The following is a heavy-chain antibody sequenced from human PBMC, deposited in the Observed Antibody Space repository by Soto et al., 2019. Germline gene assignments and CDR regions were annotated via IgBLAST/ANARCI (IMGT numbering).Heavy chain of an antibody. CDR2: ISAYNGNT. Sequence: QVQLVQSGAEVKKPGASVKVSCKASGYTFTSYGISWVRQAPGQGLEWMGWISAYNGNTNYAQKLQGRVTMTTDTATSPGYLALRSLRSDETAVYYCARDPGTRSDYWGQGTLVIVSS. CDR3: ARDPGTRSDY. D-gene: IGHD3-10*01. CDR1: GYTFTSYG. J-gene: IGHJ4*02. V-gene: IGHV1-18*01.